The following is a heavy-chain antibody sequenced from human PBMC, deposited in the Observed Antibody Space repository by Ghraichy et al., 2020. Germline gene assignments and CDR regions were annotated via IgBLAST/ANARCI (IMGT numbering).Heavy chain of an antibody. J-gene: IGHJ6*03. D-gene: IGHD3-3*01. CDR1: GFTFSSYG. CDR2: IWYDGSNK. CDR3: ARVWSYYYFYMDV. V-gene: IGHV3-33*01. Sequence: GESLNISCATSGFTFSSYGMHWVRQAPGKGLEWVAVIWYDGSNKYYADSVTGRFTISRDDSKNTLYLQMNTLRVEDTAIYYCARVWSYYYFYMDVWGKGTTVTVSS.